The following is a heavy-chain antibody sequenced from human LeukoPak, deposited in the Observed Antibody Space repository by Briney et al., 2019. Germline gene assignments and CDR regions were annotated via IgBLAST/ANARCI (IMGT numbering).Heavy chain of an antibody. CDR2: ISSNGGST. V-gene: IGHV3-64*01. CDR3: ARVGYSGSYLDY. D-gene: IGHD1-26*01. J-gene: IGHJ4*02. Sequence: GGSLRLSCAASGFTFSSYAMHWVRQAPGKGLEYVSAISSNGGSTYYANSVKGRFTISRDNSKNTRYLQMGSLRAEDMAVYYCARVGYSGSYLDYWGQGTLVTVSS. CDR1: GFTFSSYA.